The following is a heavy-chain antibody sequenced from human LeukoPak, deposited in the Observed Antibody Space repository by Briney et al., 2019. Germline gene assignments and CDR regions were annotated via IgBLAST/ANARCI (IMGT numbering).Heavy chain of an antibody. Sequence: GGSLRLSCAASGFTFSSYAMSWVRQAPGKALEWVSAISGSGGSTYYADSVKGRFTISRDNSKNTLHLQVNSLRAEDTTVYYCAKDKIRYCSSTSCYRSFDYWGQGTLVTVSS. V-gene: IGHV3-23*01. D-gene: IGHD2-2*01. J-gene: IGHJ4*02. CDR1: GFTFSSYA. CDR3: AKDKIRYCSSTSCYRSFDY. CDR2: ISGSGGST.